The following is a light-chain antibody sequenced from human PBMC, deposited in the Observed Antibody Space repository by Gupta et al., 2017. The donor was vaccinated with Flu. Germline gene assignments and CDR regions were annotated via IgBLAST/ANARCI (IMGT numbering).Light chain of an antibody. CDR1: RSNVGVNA. CDR3: AAWDDSRNAYV. V-gene: IGLV1-44*01. Sequence: QSVVTQPPSASGTPGQRVTISCSGSRSNVGVNAVNWYQQVPGTAPKLLIYSNDQRPSGVPDRFSASKSGTSASLAISGLQAEDETDYYCAAWDDSRNAYVFGTGTKVTVL. J-gene: IGLJ1*01. CDR2: SND.